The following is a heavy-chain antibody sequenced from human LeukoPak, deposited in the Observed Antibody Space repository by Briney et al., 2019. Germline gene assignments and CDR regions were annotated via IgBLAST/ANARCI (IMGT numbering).Heavy chain of an antibody. Sequence: GGSLRLSCAASEFTFDDYAIHWVRQAPGKGLEWVSGISWNSGSIGYADSVKGRFTISRDNAKNSLYLQMNSLRAEDTALYYCAKDVHYDILTGYYPLDYWGQGTLVTVSS. J-gene: IGHJ4*02. CDR3: AKDVHYDILTGYYPLDY. D-gene: IGHD3-9*01. CDR2: ISWNSGSI. CDR1: EFTFDDYA. V-gene: IGHV3-9*01.